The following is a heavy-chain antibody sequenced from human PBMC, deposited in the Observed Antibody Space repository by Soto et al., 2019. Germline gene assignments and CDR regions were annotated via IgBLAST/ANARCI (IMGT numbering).Heavy chain of an antibody. D-gene: IGHD6-13*01. CDR1: GFTLSDRY. Sequence: GGSLRLSCAASGFTLSDRYMDWVRQAPGKGLEWVGRVRNKANSYTTEYAASVKGRFTISRDDSKNSLYLQMNSLKTEDTAVYYCIWQQDFYYGRAVWGQGTTVTVSS. V-gene: IGHV3-72*01. CDR3: IWQQDFYYGRAV. J-gene: IGHJ6*02. CDR2: VRNKANSYTT.